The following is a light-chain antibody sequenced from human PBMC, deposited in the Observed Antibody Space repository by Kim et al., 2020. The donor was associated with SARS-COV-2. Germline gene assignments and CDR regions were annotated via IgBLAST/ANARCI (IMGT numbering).Light chain of an antibody. V-gene: IGKV2-28*01. CDR2: LGS. J-gene: IGKJ4*01. CDR1: QSLLHSNGYNY. CDR3: MQALQTPLT. Sequence: PASISCRSSQSLLHSNGYNYLDWYLQKPGQSPQLLIYLGSNRASGVPDRFSGSGSGTDFTLKINRVEAEDVGVYYCMQALQTPLTFGGGTKVDIK.